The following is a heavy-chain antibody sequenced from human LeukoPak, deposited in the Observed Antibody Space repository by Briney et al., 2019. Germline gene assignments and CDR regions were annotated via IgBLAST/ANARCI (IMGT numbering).Heavy chain of an antibody. J-gene: IGHJ3*02. CDR2: ISSVSGYM. CDR3: ARDRTGSNWDKGRPDTFDI. V-gene: IGHV3-21*01. D-gene: IGHD1/OR15-1a*01. Sequence: GGSLRLSCAASGFTFSTYSMNWVRQAPGKGLEWVACISSVSGYMYYADSMKGRFTISRDNAKNTLYLQMSSLRAEDTAVYYCARDRTGSNWDKGRPDTFDIWGQGTMVTVSS. CDR1: GFTFSTYS.